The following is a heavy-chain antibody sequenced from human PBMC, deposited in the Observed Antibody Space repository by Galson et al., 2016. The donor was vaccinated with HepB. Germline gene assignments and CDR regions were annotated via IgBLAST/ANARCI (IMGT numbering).Heavy chain of an antibody. J-gene: IGHJ6*03. CDR2: IDPGDSHT. D-gene: IGHD3-3*01. CDR3: ARQSDSHMDV. CDR1: GYSFTSYW. Sequence: QSGAEVKKPGESLRISCKVSGYSFTSYWINWVRQMPGKGLEWMGRIDPGDSHTNHSPSFRGHVTISTEKSISTACLQWSSLKASDPSMYYCARQSDSHMDVWGKGTTVTVSS. V-gene: IGHV5-10-1*01.